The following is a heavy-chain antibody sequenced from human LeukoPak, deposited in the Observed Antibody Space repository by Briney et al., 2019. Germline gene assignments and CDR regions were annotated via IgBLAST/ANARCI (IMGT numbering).Heavy chain of an antibody. V-gene: IGHV1-46*01. D-gene: IGHD3-10*01. Sequence: GASLKVSCKASGYTFTSYYMHWVRQAPGQGLEWMGIINPSGGSTSYAQKFQGRVTMTRDTSTSTVYMELSSVRSEDAAVYYCAGVRYYGSGSGTYFDYWGQGTLVTVSS. CDR1: GYTFTSYY. CDR2: INPSGGST. CDR3: AGVRYYGSGSGTYFDY. J-gene: IGHJ4*02.